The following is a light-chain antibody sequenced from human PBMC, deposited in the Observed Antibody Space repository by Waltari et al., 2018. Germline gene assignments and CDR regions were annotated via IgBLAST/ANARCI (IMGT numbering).Light chain of an antibody. J-gene: IGLJ2*01. Sequence: QPALTQPASVSGSPGQSITISCTGSSSDIGGYDYVSWYQQHPGKAPKLIIYDVTKRPSGISSRFSGSKSVNTASLTISGLQAEDEADYYCSSYTTNKPPVIGGGTKVTVL. CDR3: SSYTTNKPPV. CDR2: DVT. V-gene: IGLV2-14*03. CDR1: SSDIGGYDY.